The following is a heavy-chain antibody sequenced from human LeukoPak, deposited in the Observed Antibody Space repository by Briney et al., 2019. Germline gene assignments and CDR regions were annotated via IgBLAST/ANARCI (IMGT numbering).Heavy chain of an antibody. CDR3: ARVGYSGGWYADY. Sequence: SETLSLTCTVSGGSISGYYWSCVRQPPGKGLEWIGEINHSGSTKYNPSLKSRVTISVDTSKNQFSLKLTSVTAADTAVYYCARVGYSGGWYADYWGQGTLATVSS. D-gene: IGHD6-19*01. J-gene: IGHJ4*02. CDR1: GGSISGYY. CDR2: INHSGST. V-gene: IGHV4-34*01.